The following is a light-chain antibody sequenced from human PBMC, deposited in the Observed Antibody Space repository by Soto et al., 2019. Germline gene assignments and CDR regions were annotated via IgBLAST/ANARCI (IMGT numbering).Light chain of an antibody. CDR1: QSVLYSSNNKNY. CDR2: WAS. Sequence: DIVMTQSPDSLAVSLGERATINCKSSQSVLYSSNNKNYLAWYQQKPRQPPKLLIYWASTRESGVPDRISGSGSGTDFTLTISSLQAEDVAVYYCQQYYTIPRTFGQGTKVEIK. CDR3: QQYYTIPRT. J-gene: IGKJ1*01. V-gene: IGKV4-1*01.